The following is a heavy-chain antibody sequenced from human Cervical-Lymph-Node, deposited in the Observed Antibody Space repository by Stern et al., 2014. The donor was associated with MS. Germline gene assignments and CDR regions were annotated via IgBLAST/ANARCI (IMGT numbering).Heavy chain of an antibody. CDR2: IYTSGST. Sequence: VQLVQSGPGLVKPSQTLSLTCTVSGGSISSGSYYWSWIRQPAGKGLEWIGRIYTSGSTNYNPSLKSRVTIAVDTSTNQFSLKLTSVTAADTAVYYCARAAAAAFDYWGQGTLVTVSS. J-gene: IGHJ4*02. D-gene: IGHD6-13*01. CDR1: GGSISSGSYY. CDR3: ARAAAAAFDY. V-gene: IGHV4-61*02.